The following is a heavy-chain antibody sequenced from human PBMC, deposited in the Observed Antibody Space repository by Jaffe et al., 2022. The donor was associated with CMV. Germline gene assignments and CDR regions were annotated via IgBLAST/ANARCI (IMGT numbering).Heavy chain of an antibody. CDR1: GYTFTSYY. D-gene: IGHD3-22*01. CDR3: ARDPITMIVGYQFDY. J-gene: IGHJ4*02. CDR2: INPSGGST. V-gene: IGHV1-46*01. Sequence: QVQLVQSGAEVKKPGASVKVSCKASGYTFTSYYMHWVRQAPGQGLEWMGIINPSGGSTSYAQKFQGRVTMTRDTSTSTVYMELSSLRSEDTAVYYCARDPITMIVGYQFDYWGQGTLVTVSS.